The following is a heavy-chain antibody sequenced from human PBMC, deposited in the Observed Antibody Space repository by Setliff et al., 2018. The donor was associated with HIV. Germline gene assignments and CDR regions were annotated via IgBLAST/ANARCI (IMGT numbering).Heavy chain of an antibody. CDR3: ARRTLRQFRNGNIWFDP. Sequence: SETLSLTCTVSGGSLISDIYYWGWIRQPPGKGLEWIGTIFYNGSAYYNPSLKSRVTISVDTSKNQFSLRLNSVTAADTAIYYCARRTLRQFRNGNIWFDPWGRGTLVTVSS. V-gene: IGHV4-39*01. CDR2: IFYNGSA. CDR1: GGSLISDIYY. D-gene: IGHD2-8*01. J-gene: IGHJ5*02.